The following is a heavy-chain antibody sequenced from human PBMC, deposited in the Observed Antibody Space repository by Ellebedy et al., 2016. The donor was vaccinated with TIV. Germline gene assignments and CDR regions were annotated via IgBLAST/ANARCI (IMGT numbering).Heavy chain of an antibody. V-gene: IGHV3-21*01. CDR1: GFTFSSYS. J-gene: IGHJ6*02. CDR2: ISSSSSYI. CDR3: ARDLAYYYYGMDV. Sequence: LSLTCAASGFTFSSYSMNWVRQAPGKGLEWVSSISSSSSYIYYADSVKGRFTISRDNAKNSLYLQMNSLRAEDTAVYYCARDLAYYYYGMDVWGQGTTVTVSS.